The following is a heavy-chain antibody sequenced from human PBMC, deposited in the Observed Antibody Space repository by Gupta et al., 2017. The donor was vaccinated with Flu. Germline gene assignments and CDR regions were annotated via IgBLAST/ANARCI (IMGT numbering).Heavy chain of an antibody. Sequence: QVQLVQSGAEVKKPGASVKVSCKASDYTFTGYGINWGRQAPGQGLEWMGWINTYNGHTYYAQNLQGRITLTADTSTTTAYMELRSLRSDDTAVYFCARLSGWNFGYFDHWGQGTLVTVSS. V-gene: IGHV1-18*01. D-gene: IGHD6-19*01. CDR2: INTYNGHT. CDR3: ARLSGWNFGYFDH. CDR1: DYTFTGYG. J-gene: IGHJ4*02.